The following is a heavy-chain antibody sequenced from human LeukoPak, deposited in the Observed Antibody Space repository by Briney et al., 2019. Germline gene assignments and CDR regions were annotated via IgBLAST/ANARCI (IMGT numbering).Heavy chain of an antibody. V-gene: IGHV4-39*01. CDR1: GGSISSSSYY. CDR2: IYYSGST. CDR3: ARRDYSSGQDY. Sequence: SETLSLTXTVSGGSISSSSYYWGWIRQPPGKGLEWIGSIYYSGSTYYNPSLKSRVTISVDTSKNQFSLKLSSVTAADTAVYYCARRDYSSGQDYWGQGTLVTVSS. J-gene: IGHJ4*02. D-gene: IGHD6-19*01.